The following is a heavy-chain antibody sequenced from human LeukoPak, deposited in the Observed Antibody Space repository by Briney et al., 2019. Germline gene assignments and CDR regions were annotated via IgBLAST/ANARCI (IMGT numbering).Heavy chain of an antibody. CDR2: ISSSSSYI. J-gene: IGHJ4*02. D-gene: IGHD4-17*01. CDR1: GFTFSSYS. CDR3: ARTPPDDYGDYFDY. Sequence: QPGGSLRLSCAASGFTFSSYSMNWAGKPPGKGLEWVSSISSSSSYIYYADSVKGRFTISRDNAKNSLYLQMNSLRAEDTAVYYCARTPPDDYGDYFDYWGQGTLVTVSS. V-gene: IGHV3-21*01.